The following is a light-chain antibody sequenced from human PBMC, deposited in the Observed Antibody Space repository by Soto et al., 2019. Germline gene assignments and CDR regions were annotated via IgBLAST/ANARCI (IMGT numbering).Light chain of an antibody. CDR3: QQYGSSPLVT. V-gene: IGKV3-20*01. CDR1: QSVSSSY. Sequence: EIVLTQSPGTLSLSPGERATLSCRASQSVSSSYLAWYQQKPGQAPRLLIYGTSNRATGSPDRFSGSGSGKDFTLTISRLKPEDFAVYYCQQYGSSPLVTFGQGIRLEIK. J-gene: IGKJ5*01. CDR2: GTS.